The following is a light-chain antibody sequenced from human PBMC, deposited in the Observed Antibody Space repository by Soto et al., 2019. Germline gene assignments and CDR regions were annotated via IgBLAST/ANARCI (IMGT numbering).Light chain of an antibody. CDR2: GAS. CDR1: QSVRSSY. CDR3: QQYGSSGT. Sequence: EIVLTQSPGTLSLSPGERATLSCRASQSVRSSYLAWYQQKPGQAPRLLIYGASNRATGIPDRFSGSGSGTDFTLTISRLEPEDFAVYYCQQYGSSGTFGQGTKVEIK. V-gene: IGKV3-20*01. J-gene: IGKJ1*01.